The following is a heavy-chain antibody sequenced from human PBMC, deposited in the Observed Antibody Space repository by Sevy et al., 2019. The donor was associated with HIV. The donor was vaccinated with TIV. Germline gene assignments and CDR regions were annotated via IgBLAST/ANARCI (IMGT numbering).Heavy chain of an antibody. D-gene: IGHD6-19*01. CDR2: FDPEDGET. J-gene: IGHJ4*02. V-gene: IGHV1-24*01. CDR3: ATGGGFDSVDGRLPFDY. Sequence: ASVKVSCKVSGYTLTELSMHWVRQAPGKGLEWMGGFDPEDGETIYAQKFQGRVTMTEDTSTDTAYMELSSLRSEDTAVYYCATGGGFDSVDGRLPFDYWGQGTLVTVSS. CDR1: GYTLTELS.